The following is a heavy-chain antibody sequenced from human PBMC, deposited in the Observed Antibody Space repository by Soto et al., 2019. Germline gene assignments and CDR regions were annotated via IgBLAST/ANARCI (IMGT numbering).Heavy chain of an antibody. CDR1: GYTFSTYG. Sequence: QVQLVQSGAELKKPGASMKISCKTSGYTFSTYGLSWVRQAPGQGLQWVGWISGYTGNTNYAQKCQDRVIMTTDTSTSTAYWELRSLRSDDTALYYCARQSGNGLFDSWGQGTLVTVSS. J-gene: IGHJ4*02. CDR3: ARQSGNGLFDS. CDR2: ISGYTGNT. V-gene: IGHV1-18*01. D-gene: IGHD2-8*01.